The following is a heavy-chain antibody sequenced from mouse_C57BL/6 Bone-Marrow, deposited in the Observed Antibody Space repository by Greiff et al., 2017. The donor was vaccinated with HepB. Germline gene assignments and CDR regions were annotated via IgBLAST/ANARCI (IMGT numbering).Heavy chain of an antibody. J-gene: IGHJ3*01. CDR2: IWGDGST. V-gene: IGHV2-3*01. D-gene: IGHD1-1*01. CDR3: ATITTVVARGFAY. CDR1: GFSLTSYG. Sequence: VKLVESGPGLVAPSQRLSITCTVSGFSLTSYGVSWVRQPPGKGLEWLGVIWGDGSTNYHSALISRLSISKDNSKSQVFLKLNSLQADDTATYYCATITTVVARGFAYWGQGTLVTVSA.